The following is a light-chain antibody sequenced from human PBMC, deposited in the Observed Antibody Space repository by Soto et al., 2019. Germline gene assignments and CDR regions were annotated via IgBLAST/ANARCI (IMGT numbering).Light chain of an antibody. Sequence: QSVLTQPRSVSGSPGQSVAISCTGTSSDVGGYNYVSWYQQHPGKAPKLIIYDVTKRPSGVPDRFSGSSSGNAASLTISGLQAEYEADYFCCSYAGSYSYVFGTVTEVTVL. CDR2: DVT. J-gene: IGLJ1*01. CDR3: CSYAGSYSYV. V-gene: IGLV2-11*01. CDR1: SSDVGGYNY.